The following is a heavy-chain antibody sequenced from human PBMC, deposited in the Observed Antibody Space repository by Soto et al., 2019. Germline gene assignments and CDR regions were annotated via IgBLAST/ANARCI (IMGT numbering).Heavy chain of an antibody. J-gene: IGHJ5*02. CDR3: ARVYGSGSLTNWFDP. CDR2: IYYTGTT. CDR1: DGSISSRL. Sequence: SETLSHTCAVYDGSISSRLWSWIRQPPGKGLEWIGYIYYTGTTNYNPSLKSRVTISVDTSKNQFSLKLSSVTAADTAVYYCARVYGSGSLTNWFDPWGQGTLVTVSS. D-gene: IGHD3-10*01. V-gene: IGHV4-59*11.